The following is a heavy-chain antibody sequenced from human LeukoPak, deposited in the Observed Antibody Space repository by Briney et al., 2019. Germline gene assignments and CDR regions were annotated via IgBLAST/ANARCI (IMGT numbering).Heavy chain of an antibody. J-gene: IGHJ6*02. CDR3: ARVPIAAAGTPLYYYNYGMDV. CDR2: IWYDGSNK. CDR1: GFTFSSYG. D-gene: IGHD6-13*01. V-gene: IGHV3-33*01. Sequence: PGGSLRLSCAASGFTFSSYGMHWVRQAPGKGLEWVAVIWYDGSNKYYADSVKGRFTISRDNSKSTLYLQMNSLRAEDTAVYYCARVPIAAAGTPLYYYNYGMDVWGQGTTVTVSS.